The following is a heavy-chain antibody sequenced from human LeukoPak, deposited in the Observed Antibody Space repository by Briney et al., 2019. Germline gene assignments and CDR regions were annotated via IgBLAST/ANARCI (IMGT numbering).Heavy chain of an antibody. V-gene: IGHV1-18*01. J-gene: IGHJ6*02. CDR1: GYTFTSYG. D-gene: IGHD7-27*01. CDR2: ISAYNGNT. CDR3: ARVALGKYYYYYGMDV. Sequence: ASVKVPCKASGYTFTSYGISWVRQAPGQGLEWVGWISAYNGNTNYAQKLQERVTMTTDTSTSTAYMELRSLRSDDTAVYYCARVALGKYYYYYGMDVWGQGTTVTVSS.